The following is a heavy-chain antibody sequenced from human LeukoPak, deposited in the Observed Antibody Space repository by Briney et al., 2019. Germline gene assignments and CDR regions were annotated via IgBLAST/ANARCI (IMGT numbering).Heavy chain of an antibody. D-gene: IGHD3-3*01. CDR2: MNPNSGNT. V-gene: IGHV1-8*03. J-gene: IGHJ5*02. Sequence: ASVKVSCKASGYTFTGYDINWVRQATGQGLEWMGWMNPNSGNTGYAQKFQGRVTITRNTSISTAYMELSSLRSEDTAVYYCARVYDFWSGYYTVNWFDPWGQGTLVTVSS. CDR1: GYTFTGYD. CDR3: ARVYDFWSGYYTVNWFDP.